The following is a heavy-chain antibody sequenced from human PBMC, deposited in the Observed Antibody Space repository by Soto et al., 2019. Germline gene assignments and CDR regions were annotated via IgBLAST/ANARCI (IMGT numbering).Heavy chain of an antibody. D-gene: IGHD3-16*01. CDR3: AKDGGPAYFDY. CDR2: LNDGADKT. J-gene: IGHJ4*02. CDR1: GFTFSSNV. V-gene: IGHV3-23*01. Sequence: GGSLRLSCVASGFTFSSNVMSWVRQAPGKGLEWVSALNDGADKTYYADSVKGRFTISRDNSKNTLYLQMNSLRAEDTAVYYCAKDGGPAYFDYWGQGTLVTVSS.